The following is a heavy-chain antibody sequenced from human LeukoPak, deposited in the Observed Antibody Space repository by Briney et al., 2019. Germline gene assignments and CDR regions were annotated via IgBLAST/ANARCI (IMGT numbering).Heavy chain of an antibody. Sequence: NPSQTLSLTCTVSGGSISSGGYYWSWIRQHPGKGLEWIGYIYYSGSTYYNPSLKSQVTISVDTSKNQFSLKLSSVTAADTAVYYCARSPPYSSSYFDYWGQGTLVTVSS. CDR2: IYYSGST. V-gene: IGHV4-31*01. J-gene: IGHJ4*02. D-gene: IGHD6-6*01. CDR3: ARSPPYSSSYFDY. CDR1: GGSISSGGYY.